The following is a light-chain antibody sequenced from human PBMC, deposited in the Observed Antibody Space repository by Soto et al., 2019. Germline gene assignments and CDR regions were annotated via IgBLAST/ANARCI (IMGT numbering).Light chain of an antibody. CDR1: QTISSW. CDR3: QHYNSYSEE. CDR2: KPS. Sequence: DIQMNQSPSTLSGSVGDRVTITCRASQTISSWLAWYQQQPGQAPKLLIYKPSTLKSGVPSRFSGSGSGTEFTLTISSLQPDDFATYYCQHYNSYSEEFGQGTKVDIK. V-gene: IGKV1-5*03. J-gene: IGKJ1*01.